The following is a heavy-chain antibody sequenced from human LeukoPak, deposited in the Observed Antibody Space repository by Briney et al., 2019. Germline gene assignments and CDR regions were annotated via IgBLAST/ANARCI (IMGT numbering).Heavy chain of an antibody. V-gene: IGHV1-46*01. CDR1: GYTLTSYY. CDR2: INPSGGST. D-gene: IGHD1-26*01. J-gene: IGHJ5*02. Sequence: ASVKVSCKASGYTLTSYYMHWVRQAPGQGLEWMGIINPSGGSTSYAQKFQGRVTMTRDTSTSTVYMELSSMKSEDTAVYYCARDTTSYNWFDPWGQGTLVTVSS. CDR3: ARDTTSYNWFDP.